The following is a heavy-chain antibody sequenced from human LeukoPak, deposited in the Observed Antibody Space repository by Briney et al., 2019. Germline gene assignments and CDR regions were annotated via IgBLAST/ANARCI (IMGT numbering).Heavy chain of an antibody. CDR2: IKQDGSEK. J-gene: IGHJ4*02. CDR1: GFTFSTSW. D-gene: IGHD4-23*01. CDR3: ARAIGKSEGY. V-gene: IGHV3-7*01. Sequence: GGSLRLSCAASGFTFSTSWMTWVRQAPGKGLEWVANIKQDGSEKYYVDSVKGRFTISRDNAKSSLYLQMDSLRAEDTAVYYCARAIGKSEGYWGQGTLVTVSS.